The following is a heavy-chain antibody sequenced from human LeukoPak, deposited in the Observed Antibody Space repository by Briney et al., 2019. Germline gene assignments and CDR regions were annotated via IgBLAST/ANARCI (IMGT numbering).Heavy chain of an antibody. CDR1: GFTVSSNY. V-gene: IGHV3-66*01. CDR3: ARDNISVAHKPHY. Sequence: GGSLRVSCAASGFTVSSNYMSWVRQAPGKGLEWVSVIYSGGSTYYADSVKGRFTISRDNSKNTLYLQMNSLRAEDTAVYYCARDNISVAHKPHYWGQGTLVTVSS. CDR2: IYSGGST. J-gene: IGHJ4*02. D-gene: IGHD6-19*01.